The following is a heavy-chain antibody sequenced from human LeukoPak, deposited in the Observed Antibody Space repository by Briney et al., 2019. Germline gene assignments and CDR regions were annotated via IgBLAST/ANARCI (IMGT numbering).Heavy chain of an antibody. CDR2: MYISGGT. V-gene: IGHV4-4*07. J-gene: IGHJ4*02. CDR1: GGSISSYY. Sequence: SETLSLTCTVSGGSISSYYWSWIRQPAGKGLEWIGRMYISGGTNYNPSLKSRVTMSVDTSKNQFSLKLTSVTAADTAVYHCARDHQLRYFDYWGQGTLVTVSS. D-gene: IGHD2-2*01. CDR3: ARDHQLRYFDY.